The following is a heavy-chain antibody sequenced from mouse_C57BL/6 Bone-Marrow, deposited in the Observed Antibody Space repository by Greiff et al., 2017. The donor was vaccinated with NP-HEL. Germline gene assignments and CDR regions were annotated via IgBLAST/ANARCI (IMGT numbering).Heavy chain of an antibody. CDR3: ARDGQLRLRSAMDY. V-gene: IGHV3-6*01. D-gene: IGHD3-2*02. CDR1: GYSITSGYY. J-gene: IGHJ4*01. Sequence: EVQLVESGPGLVKPSQSLSLTCSVTGYSITSGYYWNWIRQFPGNKLEWMGYISYDGSNNYNPSLKNRISITRDTSKNQFFLKLNSVTTEDTATYYCARDGQLRLRSAMDYWGQGTSVTVSS. CDR2: ISYDGSN.